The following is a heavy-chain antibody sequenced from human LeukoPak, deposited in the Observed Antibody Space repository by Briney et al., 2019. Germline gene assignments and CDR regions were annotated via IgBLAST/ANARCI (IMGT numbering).Heavy chain of an antibody. V-gene: IGHV1-18*01. CDR3: ARDKNYYYDSSGYTGGHYFDY. D-gene: IGHD3-22*01. J-gene: IGHJ4*02. CDR1: GYTFTSYG. Sequence: ASVKVSCKASGYTFTSYGISWVRQAPGQGLEWMGWISAYNGDTNFAPKLQGRVTMTTDTSTSTAYMELRSLRSDDTAVYYCARDKNYYYDSSGYTGGHYFDYWGQGTLVTVSS. CDR2: ISAYNGDT.